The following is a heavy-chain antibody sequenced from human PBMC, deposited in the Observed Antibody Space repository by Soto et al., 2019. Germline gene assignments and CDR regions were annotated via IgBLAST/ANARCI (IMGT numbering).Heavy chain of an antibody. V-gene: IGHV3-23*01. CDR1: GFTFSSYA. J-gene: IGHJ6*03. CDR3: AKGKWFGELDVYYYYMDV. D-gene: IGHD3-10*01. CDR2: ISGSGGST. Sequence: GGSLRLSCAASGFTFSSYAMSWVRQAPGKGLEWVSAISGSGGSTYYADSVKGRFTISRDNSKNTLYLQMNSLRAEDTAVYYCAKGKWFGELDVYYYYMDVWGKGTTVTVSS.